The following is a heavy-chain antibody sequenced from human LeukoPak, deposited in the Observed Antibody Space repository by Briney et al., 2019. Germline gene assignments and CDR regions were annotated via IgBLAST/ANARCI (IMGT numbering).Heavy chain of an antibody. CDR2: VYTSGST. J-gene: IGHJ4*02. CDR3: ARGEDGTGDYRPTYFDS. D-gene: IGHD4-17*01. CDR1: GGSISSGSYY. V-gene: IGHV4-61*02. Sequence: SETLSLTCTVSGGSISSGSYYWSWIRQPAGKGLEWIGRVYTSGSTNYSPSLKSRVTISVDTSKKQFSLNLTSVTAADTAVYYCARGEDGTGDYRPTYFDSWGQGTLVTVSS.